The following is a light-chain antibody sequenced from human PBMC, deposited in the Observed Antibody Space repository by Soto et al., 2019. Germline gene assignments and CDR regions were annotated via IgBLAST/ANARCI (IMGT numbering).Light chain of an antibody. J-gene: IGKJ2*01. CDR1: QSVSSSH. Sequence: EIVLTQSPGTLSLSPGERATLSCRASQSVSSSHLAWYQQKPGQAPRLLIYGASRRATGIPDRFSGSGSGTDFTLTISRLEPEDFAVYYCQQYGSSPLYTFGQGTKLEIK. V-gene: IGKV3-20*01. CDR2: GAS. CDR3: QQYGSSPLYT.